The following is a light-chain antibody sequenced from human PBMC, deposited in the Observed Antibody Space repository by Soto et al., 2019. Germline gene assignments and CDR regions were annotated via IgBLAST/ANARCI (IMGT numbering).Light chain of an antibody. J-gene: IGLJ1*01. CDR2: GVT. V-gene: IGLV2-14*01. Sequence: QSALTQPASVSGSPGQSITISCTGTSENYVSWYQQHPGKVPKLMIYGVTNRPSGVSDRFSGSKSGNTASLTISGLQTEDEADYYCSSYTNSRTLLFGAGTKVTVL. CDR1: SENY. CDR3: SSYTNSRTLL.